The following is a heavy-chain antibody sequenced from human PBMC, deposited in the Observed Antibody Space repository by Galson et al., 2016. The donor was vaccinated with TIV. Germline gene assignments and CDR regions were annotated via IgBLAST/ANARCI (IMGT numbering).Heavy chain of an antibody. V-gene: IGHV6-1*01. J-gene: IGHJ4*02. Sequence: CAISGDSVSSNSAAWNWLRQSPSRGLEWLGRTFYGSKWYNDYAPSVKSRITINPDTSKNQFSLQLNSVTPEDTAVYHCARATPSVFGIIMTLDSWGQGTLVTVSS. CDR3: ARATPSVFGIIMTLDS. CDR2: TFYGSKWYN. D-gene: IGHD3-16*01. CDR1: GDSVSSNSAA.